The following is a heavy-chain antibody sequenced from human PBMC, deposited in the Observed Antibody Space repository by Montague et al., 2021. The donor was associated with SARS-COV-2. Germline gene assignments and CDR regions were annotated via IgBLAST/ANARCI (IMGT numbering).Heavy chain of an antibody. CDR1: GGSFSGYY. J-gene: IGHJ6*02. D-gene: IGHD3-10*01. V-gene: IGHV4-34*01. CDR3: ARGRRILLWFGELLSGGDYYGMDV. Sequence: SETLSLTCAVYGGSFSGYYWSWIRQPPGKGLEWIGEINHSGSTXXXPSXXXRVTISVDTPKNQFSPKLSSVTAADTAVYYCARGRRILLWFGELLSGGDYYGMDVWGQGTTVTVSS. CDR2: INHSGST.